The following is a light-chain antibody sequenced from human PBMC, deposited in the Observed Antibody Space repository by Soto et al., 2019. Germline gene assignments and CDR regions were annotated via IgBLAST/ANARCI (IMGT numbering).Light chain of an antibody. CDR3: RLYGSQTLYT. J-gene: IGKJ2*01. CDR2: GAS. Sequence: EVVLTQSPGTLSLSPGERAALSCRASQSVRSTYLAWYQQKPGQAPRLLIYGASSRGTGIPDRFSGSGSGTDFTLTISRLEPQDFAVYYCRLYGSQTLYTFGQGTKLEI. V-gene: IGKV3-20*01. CDR1: QSVRSTY.